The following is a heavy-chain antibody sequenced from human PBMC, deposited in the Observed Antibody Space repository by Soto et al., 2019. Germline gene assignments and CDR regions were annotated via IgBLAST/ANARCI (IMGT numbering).Heavy chain of an antibody. CDR3: AKDELRFVGPYNYFDH. CDR2: ISASGASA. D-gene: IGHD3-3*01. V-gene: IGHV3-23*01. Sequence: EVQLLESGGGLVQPGESLRLSCAASGFTFSGYAMNWVRRAPGKGLEWVATISASGASAYYADSVKGHFTISRDNSKNTLYLQITSPSDDDSAIYYCAKDELRFVGPYNYFDHWGPGILVTVSS. CDR1: GFTFSGYA. J-gene: IGHJ4*02.